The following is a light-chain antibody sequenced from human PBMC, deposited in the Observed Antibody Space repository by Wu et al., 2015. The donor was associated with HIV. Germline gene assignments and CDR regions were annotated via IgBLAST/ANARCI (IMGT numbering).Light chain of an antibody. Sequence: IQLTQSPSSLSASVGDRVTITCRASQGINNNYLAWYQQKPGQAPKLLIYAASILQSGVPSRFSGSGSGTDFTLTISSLQPEDFATYYCQQLNFYLEVSFGGGTKVEI. CDR2: AAS. J-gene: IGKJ4*01. V-gene: IGKV1-9*01. CDR1: QGINNNY. CDR3: QQLNFYLEVS.